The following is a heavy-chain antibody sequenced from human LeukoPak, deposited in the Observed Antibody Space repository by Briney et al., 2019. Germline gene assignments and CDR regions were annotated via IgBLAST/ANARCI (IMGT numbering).Heavy chain of an antibody. CDR1: GYTFSGYY. CDR3: ARGYPLSTTAAGTYFQH. V-gene: IGHV1-2*02. D-gene: IGHD6-13*01. CDR2: INPNRGGT. J-gene: IGHJ1*01. Sequence: ASLKVSCKPSGYTFSGYYMHWVRQAPGQGLEWMGWINPNRGGTNYAQKYQCRVTMTRDTSISTAYMELSRLRSHDAAVYYCARGYPLSTTAAGTYFQHWRQGTLVTVSS.